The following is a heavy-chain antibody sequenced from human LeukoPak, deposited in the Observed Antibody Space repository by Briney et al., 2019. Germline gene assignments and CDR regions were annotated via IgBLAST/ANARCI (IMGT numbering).Heavy chain of an antibody. J-gene: IGHJ5*02. Sequence: GGSLRLSCAASGFTFSSYGMHWVRQAPGKGLEWVAVISYDGSNKYYADSVKGRFTISRDNSKNTLYLQMNSLRAEDTAVYYCAKALIAADGKDNWFDPWGQGTLVTVSS. V-gene: IGHV3-30*18. D-gene: IGHD6-13*01. CDR1: GFTFSSYG. CDR2: ISYDGSNK. CDR3: AKALIAADGKDNWFDP.